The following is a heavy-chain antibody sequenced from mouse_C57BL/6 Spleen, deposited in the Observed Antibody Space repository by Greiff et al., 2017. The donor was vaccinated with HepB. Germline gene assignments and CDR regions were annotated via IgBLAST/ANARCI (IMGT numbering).Heavy chain of an antibody. CDR1: GYSFTGYY. J-gene: IGHJ2*01. V-gene: IGHV1-42*01. D-gene: IGHD2-2*01. Sequence: EVQLVESGPELVKPGASVKISCKASGYSFTGYYMNWVKQSPEKSLEWIGEINPSTGGTTYNQKFKAKATLTVDKSSSTAYMQLKSLTSEDSAVYYCARMIYYGYDVDYWGQGTTLTVSS. CDR2: INPSTGGT. CDR3: ARMIYYGYDVDY.